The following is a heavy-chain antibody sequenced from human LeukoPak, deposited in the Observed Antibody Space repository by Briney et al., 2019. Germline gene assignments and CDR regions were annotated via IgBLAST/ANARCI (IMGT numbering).Heavy chain of an antibody. D-gene: IGHD3-10*01. CDR1: GFNFNTFG. CDR2: IRQDGSDQ. J-gene: IGHJ4*02. Sequence: GGSLRLSCAASGFNFNTFGMHWVRQTPGKGLEWVAFIRQDGSDQYYADSVKGRFTLSRDNSQSTLYLQMNSLRTGDTAIYYCAKQIDGSGTFLYPKYFDYWGQGTLVTVSS. CDR3: AKQIDGSGTFLYPKYFDY. V-gene: IGHV3-30*02.